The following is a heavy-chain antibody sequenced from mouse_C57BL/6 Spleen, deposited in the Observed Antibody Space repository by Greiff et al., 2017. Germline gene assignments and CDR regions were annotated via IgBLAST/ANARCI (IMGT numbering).Heavy chain of an antibody. CDR2: IYPRSGNT. Sequence: VQLQQSGAELARPGASVKLSCKASGYTFTSYGISWVKQRTGPGLEWIGEIYPRSGNTYYNEKFKGKATLTADKSSSTAYMELRSLTSEDSAVYFCARFPYYGSSYEFAYWGQGTLVTVSA. CDR1: GYTFTSYG. D-gene: IGHD1-1*01. CDR3: ARFPYYGSSYEFAY. J-gene: IGHJ3*01. V-gene: IGHV1-81*01.